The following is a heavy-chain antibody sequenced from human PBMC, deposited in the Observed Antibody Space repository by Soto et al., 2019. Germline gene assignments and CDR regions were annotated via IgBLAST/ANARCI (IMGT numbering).Heavy chain of an antibody. CDR2: ISGIGGST. Sequence: EVLLLESGGRLVQPGGSLRLSCAASGFTFTDYALSWVRQAPGKGLEWVATISGIGGSTYLADSVKGRLSISRDNSKNTVSLLMNSLRAEDTAVYFCAKGSSGYISSWYYFDYWGRGTLVTVSS. V-gene: IGHV3-23*01. J-gene: IGHJ4*02. CDR3: AKGSSGYISSWYYFDY. D-gene: IGHD6-13*01. CDR1: GFTFTDYA.